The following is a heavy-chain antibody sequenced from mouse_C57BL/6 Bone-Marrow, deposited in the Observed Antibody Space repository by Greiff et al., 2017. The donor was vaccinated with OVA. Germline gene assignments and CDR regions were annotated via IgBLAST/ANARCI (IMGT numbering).Heavy chain of an antibody. CDR3: ATYYDGSYWYFDV. Sequence: VQLQQSGPELVKPGASVKISCKASGYTFTDYYMNWVKQSPGKSLEWIGDINPNNGGTSYNQKFKGKATLTVDKSSSTAYMQLRSLTSEDSAVYDDATYYDGSYWYFDVWGTGTTVTVSS. CDR2: INPNNGGT. J-gene: IGHJ1*03. D-gene: IGHD1-1*01. V-gene: IGHV1-26*01. CDR1: GYTFTDYY.